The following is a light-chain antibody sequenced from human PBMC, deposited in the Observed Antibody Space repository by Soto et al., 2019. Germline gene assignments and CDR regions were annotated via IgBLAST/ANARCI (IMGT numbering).Light chain of an antibody. V-gene: IGLV2-14*03. Sequence: QSVLTQPASVSGSPGQSITISCTGASTDVDGYDYVSWYQQHPGQAPKLMIYDVNNRPSGVSYRFSGSKSVDTASLTISGLQAEDDADYYCSSYTSSAPFYVFGTGTKVTV. CDR3: SSYTSSAPFYV. J-gene: IGLJ1*01. CDR2: DVN. CDR1: STDVDGYDY.